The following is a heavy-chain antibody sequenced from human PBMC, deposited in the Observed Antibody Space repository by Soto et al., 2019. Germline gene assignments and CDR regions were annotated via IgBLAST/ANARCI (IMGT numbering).Heavy chain of an antibody. Sequence: VQLVQSGAEVKKPGSSVKVSCKASGGTFSSYAMSWVRQAPGKGLEWVSAISGSGGSTYYADSVKGRFTISRDNSKNTLYLQMNSLRAEDTAVYYCAKGTDTADPDYDYWGQGTLVTVSS. D-gene: IGHD5-18*01. V-gene: IGHV3-23*04. CDR3: AKGTDTADPDYDY. CDR2: ISGSGGST. CDR1: GGTFSSYA. J-gene: IGHJ4*02.